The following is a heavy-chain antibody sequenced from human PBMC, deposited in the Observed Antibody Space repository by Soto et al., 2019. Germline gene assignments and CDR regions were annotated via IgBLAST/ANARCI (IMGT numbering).Heavy chain of an antibody. CDR1: GGSISSSSHY. Sequence: QLQLQESGPGLVKPSEPLSLTCTVSGGSISSSSHYWGWIRQPPGKGLEWIGSIYYSGSTYYNPSLKSRVTISVDTSKNQFSLKLSSVTVADTAVYYCAVSSSWAYWYFDLWGRGTLVTVSS. CDR2: IYYSGST. CDR3: AVSSSWAYWYFDL. J-gene: IGHJ2*01. D-gene: IGHD6-13*01. V-gene: IGHV4-39*01.